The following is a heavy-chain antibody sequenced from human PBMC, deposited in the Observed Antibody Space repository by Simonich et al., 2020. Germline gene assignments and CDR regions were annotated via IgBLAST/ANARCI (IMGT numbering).Heavy chain of an antibody. CDR3: ARASRGTWWYYYFDY. V-gene: IGHV1-18*01. D-gene: IGHD2-15*01. CDR1: GYTFTSYG. CDR2: ISAYNGNT. Sequence: QVQLVQSGAEVKKPGASVKVSCKASGYTFTSYGISWGRQAPGKGLEWIEWISAYNGNTNEDPKLQGRVTMTTDTSTSTAYMELRSLRSDDTAVYYCARASRGTWWYYYFDYWGQGTLVTVSS. J-gene: IGHJ4*02.